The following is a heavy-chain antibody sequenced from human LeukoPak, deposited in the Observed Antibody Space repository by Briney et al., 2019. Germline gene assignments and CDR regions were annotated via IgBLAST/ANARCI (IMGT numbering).Heavy chain of an antibody. V-gene: IGHV3-9*01. CDR1: GFTFDDYA. CDR2: ISWNSGTI. Sequence: GGSLRLSCAASGFTFDDYAMHWVRQAPGKGLEWVSGISWNSGTIGYADSVKGRFTISRDNAKNSLYLQMNSLRAEDTAVYYCARDPGYCSGGSCPLDYWGQGTLVTVSS. J-gene: IGHJ4*02. D-gene: IGHD2-15*01. CDR3: ARDPGYCSGGSCPLDY.